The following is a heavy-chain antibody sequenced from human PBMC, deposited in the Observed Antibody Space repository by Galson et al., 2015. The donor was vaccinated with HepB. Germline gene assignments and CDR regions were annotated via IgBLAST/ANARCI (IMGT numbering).Heavy chain of an antibody. CDR1: GFTFDDYA. CDR3: AKDAAVGLDAFDI. J-gene: IGHJ3*02. Sequence: SLRLSCAASGFTFDDYAMHWVRQAPGKGLEWVSGISWNSGSIGYADSVKGRFTISRDNAKNSLYLQMNSLRAEDTALYYCAKDAAVGLDAFDIWGQGTMVTVSS. D-gene: IGHD3-16*01. CDR2: ISWNSGSI. V-gene: IGHV3-9*01.